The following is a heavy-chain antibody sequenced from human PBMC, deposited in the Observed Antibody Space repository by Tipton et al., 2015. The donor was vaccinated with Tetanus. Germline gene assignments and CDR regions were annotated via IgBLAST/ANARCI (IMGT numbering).Heavy chain of an antibody. V-gene: IGHV3-7*01. CDR2: IKQDGSEK. J-gene: IGHJ3*02. D-gene: IGHD2-15*01. CDR3: ARDEGYCSGGSCYADAFDI. Sequence: SLRLSCAASGFTFSSYWMSWVRQAPGKGLEWVANIKQDGSEKYYVDSVKGRFTISRDNAKNSLYLQMNSLRAEDTAVYYCARDEGYCSGGSCYADAFDIWGQGTMVTVSS. CDR1: GFTFSSYW.